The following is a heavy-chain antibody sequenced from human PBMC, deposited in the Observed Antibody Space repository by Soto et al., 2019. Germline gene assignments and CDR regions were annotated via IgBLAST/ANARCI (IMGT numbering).Heavy chain of an antibody. V-gene: IGHV1-18*01. CDR2: ISAYNGNI. D-gene: IGHD1-26*01. Sequence: QVQLVQSGTEVKKPGASVKVSCKASGYTFTNYDISWVRQAPGQGLEWMGWISAYNGNISYAQKLQGRITMTAETSTTTGYMELKSLTSDDTAVYYCAGGEAHFDYGRQGSLVTVSS. J-gene: IGHJ4*02. CDR3: AGGEAHFDY. CDR1: GYTFTNYD.